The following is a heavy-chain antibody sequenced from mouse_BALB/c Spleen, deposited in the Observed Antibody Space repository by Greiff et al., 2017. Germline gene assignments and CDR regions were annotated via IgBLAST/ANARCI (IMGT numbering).Heavy chain of an antibody. V-gene: IGHV5-17*02. CDR1: GFTFSSFG. Sequence: EVKLMESGGGLVQPGGSRKLSCAASGFTFSSFGMHWVRQAPEKGLEWVAYISSGSSTIYYADTVKGRFTISRDNPKNTLFLQMTSLRSEDTAMYYCARDYGYGFAYWGQGTLVTVSA. J-gene: IGHJ3*01. CDR3: ARDYGYGFAY. CDR2: ISSGSSTI. D-gene: IGHD1-2*01.